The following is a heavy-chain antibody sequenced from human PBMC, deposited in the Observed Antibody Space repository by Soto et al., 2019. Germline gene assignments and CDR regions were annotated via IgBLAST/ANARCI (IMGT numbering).Heavy chain of an antibody. CDR2: IRSKANSYAT. CDR3: TRLPMTTVTTTVSGNPDY. Sequence: EVQLVESGGGLVQPGGSLKLSCAASGFTFSGSAMHWVRQASGKGLEWVGRIRSKANSYATAYAASVKGRFTISRDDSKNPAYLQMNSLNTEDTAVYYCTRLPMTTVTTTVSGNPDYWGQGTLVTVSS. D-gene: IGHD4-17*01. J-gene: IGHJ4*02. V-gene: IGHV3-73*02. CDR1: GFTFSGSA.